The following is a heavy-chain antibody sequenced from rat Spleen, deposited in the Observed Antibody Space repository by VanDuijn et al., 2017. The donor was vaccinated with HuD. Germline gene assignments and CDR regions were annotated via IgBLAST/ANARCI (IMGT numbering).Heavy chain of an antibody. CDR1: GFTFTDYY. J-gene: IGHJ3*01. D-gene: IGHD1-11*01. CDR3: ARPTEGIAWFVY. CDR2: ISYDGSEI. V-gene: IGHV5-29*01. Sequence: EVQLVESDGGLVQPGRSLKVSCAASGFTFTDYYMAWVRQAPTKGLEWVATISYDGSEIHYRDSVRGRFTISRDIAKSILFLEMDSLRSEDTATYYCARPTEGIAWFVYWGQGSLVTVSS.